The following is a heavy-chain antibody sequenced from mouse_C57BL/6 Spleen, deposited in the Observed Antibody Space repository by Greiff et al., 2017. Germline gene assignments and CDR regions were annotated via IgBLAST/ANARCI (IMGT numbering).Heavy chain of an antibody. CDR3: TRSWDYFDY. CDR2: IDPETGGT. V-gene: IGHV1-15*01. Sequence: VQLVESGAELVRPGASVTLSCKASGYTFTDYEMHWVKQTPVHGLEWIGAIDPETGGTAYNQKFKGKAILTADKSSSTAYMELRSLTSEDSAVYYCTRSWDYFDYWGQGTTLTVSS. CDR1: GYTFTDYE. D-gene: IGHD4-1*01. J-gene: IGHJ2*01.